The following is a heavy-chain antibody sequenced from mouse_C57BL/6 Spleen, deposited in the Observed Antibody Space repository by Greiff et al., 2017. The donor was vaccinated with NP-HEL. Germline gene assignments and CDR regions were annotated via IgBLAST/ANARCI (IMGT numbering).Heavy chain of an antibody. D-gene: IGHD3-3*01. CDR2: ISSGSSTI. V-gene: IGHV5-17*01. CDR3: ARRTGVYAMDY. Sequence: EVKVEESGGGLVKPGGSLKLSCAASGFTFSDYGMHWVRQAPEQGLEWVAYISSGSSTIYYADTVKGRFTISSDNAKNTLFLQMTSLRSEDTAMYYCARRTGVYAMDYWGQGTSVTVSS. CDR1: GFTFSDYG. J-gene: IGHJ4*01.